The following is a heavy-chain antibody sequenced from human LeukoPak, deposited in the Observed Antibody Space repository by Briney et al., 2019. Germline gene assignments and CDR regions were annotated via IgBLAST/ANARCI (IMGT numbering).Heavy chain of an antibody. V-gene: IGHV3-74*01. J-gene: IGHJ4*02. CDR2: INSDGSST. Sequence: GGSLRLSCAASGFTFSSYWMHWVRNAPGKGLVWVSRINSDGSSTSYADSVKGRFTISRDNAKNTLYLQMNSLRAEDTAVYYCASEGSSWYYFDYWGQGTLVTVSS. D-gene: IGHD6-13*01. CDR3: ASEGSSWYYFDY. CDR1: GFTFSSYW.